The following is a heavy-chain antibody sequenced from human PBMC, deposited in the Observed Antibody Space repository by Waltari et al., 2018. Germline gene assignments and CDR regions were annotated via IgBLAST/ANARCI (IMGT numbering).Heavy chain of an antibody. V-gene: IGHV4-61*09. J-gene: IGHJ4*02. Sequence: QVQLQESGPGLVKPSQTLSLTCTVSGGSISSGSYYWSWIRQPAGKGLEWIGYIYTSGSTNYNPSLKSRVTISVDTSKNQFSLKLSSVTAADTAVYYCARVSRSAVAGDYWGQGTLVTVSS. CDR3: ARVSRSAVAGDY. D-gene: IGHD6-19*01. CDR2: IYTSGST. CDR1: GGSISSGSYY.